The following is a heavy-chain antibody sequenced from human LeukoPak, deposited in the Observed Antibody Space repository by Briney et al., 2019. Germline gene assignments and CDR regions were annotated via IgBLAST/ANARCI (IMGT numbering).Heavy chain of an antibody. CDR3: ARGPPPTYYYDSSGYFMDY. J-gene: IGHJ4*02. Sequence: ASVKVSCKVSGYTLTELSMHWVRQAPGKGLEWMGGFDPEDGETIYAQKFQGRVTMTEDTSTDTAYMELSSLRSEDTAVYYCARGPPPTYYYDSSGYFMDYWGQGTLVTVSS. V-gene: IGHV1-24*01. CDR1: GYTLTELS. CDR2: FDPEDGET. D-gene: IGHD3-22*01.